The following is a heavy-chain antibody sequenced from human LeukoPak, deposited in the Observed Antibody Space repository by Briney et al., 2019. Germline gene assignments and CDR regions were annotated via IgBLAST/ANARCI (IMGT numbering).Heavy chain of an antibody. D-gene: IGHD3-22*01. CDR1: GYTFTSYY. CDR3: ARVPGDSSGFAYFDY. J-gene: IGHJ4*02. V-gene: IGHV1-46*03. CDR2: INPSGGST. Sequence: ASVKVSCKASGYTFTSYYMHWVQQAPGQGLEWMGIINPSGGSTSYAQKFQGRVTMTRDTSTSTVYMELSSLRSEDTAVYYCARVPGDSSGFAYFDYWGQGTLVTVSS.